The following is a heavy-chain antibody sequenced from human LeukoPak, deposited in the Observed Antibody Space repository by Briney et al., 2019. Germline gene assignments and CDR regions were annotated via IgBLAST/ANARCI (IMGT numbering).Heavy chain of an antibody. D-gene: IGHD3-16*01. V-gene: IGHV3-7*01. Sequence: GGSLRLSCEASEFTFSTSWMCWVRQAPGKGLEWVANMKQDASEIYYLDSVRGRFTISRDNARNSLYLQMNTLRAEDTAVYYCARDVGGGFFDYWGQGTLVTVSS. CDR3: ARDVGGGFFDY. J-gene: IGHJ4*02. CDR1: EFTFSTSW. CDR2: MKQDASEI.